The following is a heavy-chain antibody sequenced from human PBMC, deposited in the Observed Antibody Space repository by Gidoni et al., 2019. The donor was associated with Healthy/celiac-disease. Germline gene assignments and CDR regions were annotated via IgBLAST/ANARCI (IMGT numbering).Heavy chain of an antibody. J-gene: IGHJ4*02. D-gene: IGHD3-9*01. V-gene: IGHV4-31*03. CDR3: ARAAYYDILTGTPLLDY. Sequence: QVQLQESGPGLVKTSQTLSLPCPVSRCPLRSGCYYWSWIRQHPGKGLEWIGYIYYSGSTYYNPALKSRVTISVETSKNQFSLKLSYVTAADTAVYYCARAAYYDILTGTPLLDYWGQGTLVTVSS. CDR1: RCPLRSGCYY. CDR2: IYYSGST.